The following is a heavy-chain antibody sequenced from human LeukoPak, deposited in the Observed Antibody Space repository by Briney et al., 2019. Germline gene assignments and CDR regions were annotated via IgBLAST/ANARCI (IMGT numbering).Heavy chain of an antibody. CDR1: GGSISSNSYY. CDR3: AREGDFSYDY. CDR2: IYYSGST. Sequence: SETLSLTCAVSGGSISSNSYYWGWIRQPPGKGLKWIGNIYYSGSTYYNPFLKSRVTISVDTSKNQFSLKLSSVTAADTAVYYCAREGDFSYDYWGQGTLVTVSS. V-gene: IGHV4-39*02. D-gene: IGHD3-3*01. J-gene: IGHJ4*02.